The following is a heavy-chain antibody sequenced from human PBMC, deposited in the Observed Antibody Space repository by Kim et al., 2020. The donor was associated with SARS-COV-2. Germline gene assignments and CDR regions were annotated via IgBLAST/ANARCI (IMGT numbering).Heavy chain of an antibody. V-gene: IGHV1-24*01. CDR2: DGET. CDR3: ATDGGLDY. J-gene: IGHJ4*02. D-gene: IGHD3-16*01. Sequence: DGETIYAHKFQGRVTRTEDTSTDTAYMELSSLRSEDTAVYYCATDGGLDYWGQGTLVTVSS.